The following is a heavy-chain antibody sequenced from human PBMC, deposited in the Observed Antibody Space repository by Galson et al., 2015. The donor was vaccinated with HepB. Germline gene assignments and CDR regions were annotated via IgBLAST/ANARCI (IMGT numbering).Heavy chain of an antibody. Sequence: SLRLSCAASGFTVSTNHMSWVRQAPGKGLEWVSIIYSGGSTYYADSVKGRFTTSRDNSKNTLYLQMNSLRAEDTAVYYCTREVPDYDILTGYYYAFDIWGQGTMVTVSS. D-gene: IGHD3-9*01. V-gene: IGHV3-53*01. CDR2: IYSGGST. CDR1: GFTVSTNH. J-gene: IGHJ3*02. CDR3: TREVPDYDILTGYYYAFDI.